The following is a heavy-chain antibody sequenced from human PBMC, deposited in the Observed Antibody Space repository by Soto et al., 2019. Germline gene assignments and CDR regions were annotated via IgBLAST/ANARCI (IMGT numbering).Heavy chain of an antibody. J-gene: IGHJ4*02. CDR2: ISSDGTNK. D-gene: IGHD3-10*01. CDR3: AKASTYDGSGSYYTNDE. Sequence: GGSLRLSCAASGFTFNNYGMHWVRQAPGKGLEWVAVISSDGTNKYYADSVKGRFTISRDDSRNTLYLQMNSLRAEDTAVYYCAKASTYDGSGSYYTNDEWGQGTPVTVSS. V-gene: IGHV3-30*18. CDR1: GFTFNNYG.